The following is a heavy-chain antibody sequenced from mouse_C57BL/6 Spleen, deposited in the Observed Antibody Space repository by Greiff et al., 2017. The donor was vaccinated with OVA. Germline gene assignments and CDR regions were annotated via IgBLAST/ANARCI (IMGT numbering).Heavy chain of an antibody. CDR3: ARSYGSSLDY. V-gene: IGHV1-69*01. D-gene: IGHD1-1*01. CDR1: GYTFTSYW. J-gene: IGHJ2*01. Sequence: QVQLQQPGAELVMPGASVKLSCKASGYTFTSYWMHWVKQRPGHGLEWIGEIDPSDSYTNYNQKFKGKSTLPVDKSSSTAYMQLSSLTSEDSAVYYCARSYGSSLDYWGQGTTLPVSS. CDR2: IDPSDSYT.